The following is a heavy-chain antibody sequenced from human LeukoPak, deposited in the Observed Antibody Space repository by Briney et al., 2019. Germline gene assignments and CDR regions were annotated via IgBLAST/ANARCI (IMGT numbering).Heavy chain of an antibody. V-gene: IGHV1-2*02. D-gene: IGHD3-10*01. CDR1: GYTFTGYY. CDR3: ARGAPLLLWFGELSYYYYYGMDV. CDR2: INPNSGGT. J-gene: IGHJ6*02. Sequence: ASVKVSCKAPGYTFTGYYMHWVRQAPGQGLEWMGWINPNSGGTNYAQKFQGRVTMTRDTSISTAYMELSRLRSDDTAVYYCARGAPLLLWFGELSYYYYYGMDVWGQGTTVTVSS.